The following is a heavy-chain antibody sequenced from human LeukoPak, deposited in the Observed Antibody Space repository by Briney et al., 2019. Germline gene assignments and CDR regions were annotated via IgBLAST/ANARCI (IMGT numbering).Heavy chain of an antibody. Sequence: ASVTVSCTASGYTFTSYDINWVRQATGQGLEWMGWMNPNSGNTGYAQKFQGRVTITADESTSTAYMELSSLRSEDTAVYYCASRADYGDLLSYWGQGTLVTVSS. CDR3: ASRADYGDLLSY. D-gene: IGHD4-17*01. CDR1: GYTFTSYD. V-gene: IGHV1-8*01. CDR2: MNPNSGNT. J-gene: IGHJ4*02.